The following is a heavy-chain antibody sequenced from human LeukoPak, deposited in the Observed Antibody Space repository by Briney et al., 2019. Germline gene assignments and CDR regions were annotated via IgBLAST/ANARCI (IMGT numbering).Heavy chain of an antibody. D-gene: IGHD6-6*01. CDR1: GGFNTHYY. CDR2: IYSSGKT. J-gene: IGHJ6*03. V-gene: IGHV4-4*07. CDR3: ARLTYSDSSQLYYYYYLDV. Sequence: SETLSLTCSVSGGFNTHYYWTWIRQPAGKGLEWIGRIYSSGKTNYNPSLKSRVTMSVDTSNNQFSLRLSSVTAADTAVYFCARLTYSDSSQLYYYYYLDVWGKGTTVTVSS.